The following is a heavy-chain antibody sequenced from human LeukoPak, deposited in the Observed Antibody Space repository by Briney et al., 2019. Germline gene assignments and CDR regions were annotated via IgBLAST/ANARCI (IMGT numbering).Heavy chain of an antibody. Sequence: RASVKVSCKASGGTFSSYAISWVRQAPGQGLEWMGGIIPIFGTANYAQKFQGRVTITADESTSTAYMELSSLRSEDTAVYYCARSYCGGDCYFDYWGQGTLVTVSS. CDR2: IIPIFGTA. CDR3: ARSYCGGDCYFDY. V-gene: IGHV1-69*13. D-gene: IGHD2-21*02. CDR1: GGTFSSYA. J-gene: IGHJ4*02.